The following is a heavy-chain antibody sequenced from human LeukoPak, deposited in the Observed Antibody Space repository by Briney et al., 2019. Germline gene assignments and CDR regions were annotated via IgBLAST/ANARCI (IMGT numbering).Heavy chain of an antibody. CDR2: IYYSGST. D-gene: IGHD3-9*01. V-gene: IGHV4-39*01. CDR1: GGSISSSSYY. CDR3: ARQGANYDILTGYSARDAFDI. J-gene: IGHJ3*02. Sequence: SETLSLTCTVSGGSISSSSYYWGWIRQPPGKGLQWIGSIYYSGSTYYNPSLKSRVTISVDKSKNHFSLKLCSVTAADTAVYYCARQGANYDILTGYSARDAFDIWGQGTMVTVSS.